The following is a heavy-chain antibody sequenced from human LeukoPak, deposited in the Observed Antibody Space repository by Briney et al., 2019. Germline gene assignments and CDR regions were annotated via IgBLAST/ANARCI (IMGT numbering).Heavy chain of an antibody. CDR3: TRIVGATNFDY. Sequence: PGRSLRLSCAASGFTFSSYGMHWVRQASGKGLEWVGRIRSKATSYATAYAASVKGRFTISRDDSKNTAYLQMNSLKTEDTAVYYCTRIVGATNFDYWGQGTLVTVSS. CDR2: IRSKATSYAT. D-gene: IGHD1-26*01. J-gene: IGHJ4*02. V-gene: IGHV3-73*01. CDR1: GFTFSSYG.